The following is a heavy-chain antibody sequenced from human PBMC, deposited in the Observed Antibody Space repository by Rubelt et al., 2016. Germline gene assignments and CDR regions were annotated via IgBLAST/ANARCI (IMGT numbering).Heavy chain of an antibody. V-gene: IGHV3-74*01. CDR3: ARGSQSSGYGSPGDY. CDR2: IKYDGSAT. J-gene: IGHJ4*02. CDR1: GFTLNNYW. Sequence: GFTLNNYWMHWVRQAPGKGLVWVSEIKYDGSATNYADSVKGRFTISRDSAMSTLYLQMNSLRAEDTAFYYCARGSQSSGYGSPGDYWGQGTLVTVSS. D-gene: IGHD3-22*01.